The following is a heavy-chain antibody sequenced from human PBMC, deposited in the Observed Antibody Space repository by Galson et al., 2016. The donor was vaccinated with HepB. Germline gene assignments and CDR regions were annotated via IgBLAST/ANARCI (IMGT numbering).Heavy chain of an antibody. CDR2: ISSGAYKT. CDR3: VRTVSVGARPGRHHDH. Sequence: CLRLSCAASGFTFSPYAMSWVRHAPGQGLEWVSIISSGAYKTYYAESVKGRFTISRDDSKDSLYLQMNSLRPDDTAVYYCVRTVSVGARPGRHHDHWGQGTVVTVSS. D-gene: IGHD1-26*01. V-gene: IGHV3-23*01. J-gene: IGHJ4*02. CDR1: GFTFSPYA.